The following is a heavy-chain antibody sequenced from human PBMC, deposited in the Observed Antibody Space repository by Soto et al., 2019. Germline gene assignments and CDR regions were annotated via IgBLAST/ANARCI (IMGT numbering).Heavy chain of an antibody. V-gene: IGHV1-69*13. CDR2: IIPIFGTA. J-gene: IGHJ6*02. CDR1: GYTLTELS. Sequence: SVKVSCKVSGYTLTELSMHWVRQAPGQGLEWMGGIIPIFGTANYAQKFQGRVTITADESTSTAYMELSSLRSEDTAVYYCARHDCISTSCYYYYYYGMDVWGQGTTVTVSS. D-gene: IGHD2-2*01. CDR3: ARHDCISTSCYYYYYYGMDV.